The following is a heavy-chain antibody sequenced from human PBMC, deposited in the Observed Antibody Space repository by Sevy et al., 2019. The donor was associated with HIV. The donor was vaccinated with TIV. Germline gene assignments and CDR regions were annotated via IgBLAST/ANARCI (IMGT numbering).Heavy chain of an antibody. Sequence: SETLSLTCAVYGGSFSGYYWSWIRQPPGKGLEWIGEINHSGSTNYNPSLKSRVTISVDTSKNQFSLKLGSVTAADTAVYYCARDPSIAAAGTVSVAFDYWGQGTLVTVSS. CDR3: ARDPSIAAAGTVSVAFDY. CDR2: INHSGST. CDR1: GGSFSGYY. D-gene: IGHD6-13*01. V-gene: IGHV4-34*01. J-gene: IGHJ4*02.